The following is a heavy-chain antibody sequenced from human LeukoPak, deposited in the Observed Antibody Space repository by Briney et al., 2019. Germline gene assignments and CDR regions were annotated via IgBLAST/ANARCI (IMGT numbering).Heavy chain of an antibody. D-gene: IGHD4-17*01. J-gene: IGHJ4*02. CDR2: VHASGSA. CDR3: ARASSTVTKE. V-gene: IGHV4-4*07. CDR1: AGSISTYY. Sequence: PSETLSLTCTVSAGSISTYYWSWIRQPAGKALEWIGRVHASGSANYNASLKSRVTMSVDTSKNQFSLKLSSVTAADTAVYYCARASSTVTKEWGQGTLVTVSS.